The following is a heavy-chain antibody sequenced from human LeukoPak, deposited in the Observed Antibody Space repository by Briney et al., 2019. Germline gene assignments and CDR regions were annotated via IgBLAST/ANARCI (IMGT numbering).Heavy chain of an antibody. CDR2: IRYDGSNK. V-gene: IGHV3-30*02. CDR3: AKNGALAAIPNYFDY. J-gene: IGHJ4*02. Sequence: GGSLRLSCAASGFTFSSYAMHWVRQAPGKGLEWVAFIRYDGSNKYYADSVKGRFTISRDNSKNTLYLQMNSLRAEDTAVYYCAKNGALAAIPNYFDYWGQGTLVTVSS. D-gene: IGHD2-2*02. CDR1: GFTFSSYA.